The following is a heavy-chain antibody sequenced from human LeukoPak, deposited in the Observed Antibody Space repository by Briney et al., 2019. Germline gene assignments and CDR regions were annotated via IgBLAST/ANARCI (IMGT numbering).Heavy chain of an antibody. CDR3: AKNGGKPPFVDY. D-gene: IGHD4-23*01. CDR1: GFTFSGSS. Sequence: GGSLRLSCAASGFTFSGSSMSWVRQAPGKGLEWVSGISTNVSSTYYADSVNGRFTISRDTSKNTLYLQMNSLTDTETDIYYCAKNGGKPPFVDYWGPGTLVTVSS. CDR2: ISTNVSST. J-gene: IGHJ4*02. V-gene: IGHV3-23*01.